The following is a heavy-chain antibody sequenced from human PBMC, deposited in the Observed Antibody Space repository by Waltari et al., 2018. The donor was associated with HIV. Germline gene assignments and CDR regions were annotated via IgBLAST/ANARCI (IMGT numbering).Heavy chain of an antibody. J-gene: IGHJ3*01. CDR2: FDPQHGET. D-gene: IGHD3-10*01. Sequence: QVQLVQSGAEVKKPGASVKVSCKVSDYTFTALTIQWVRQAPGKGLEWMGSFDPQHGETIYAEEFQGRVSMTGDTSANTASMELRSLRSGDTAVYYCATDAGDLRFGAFDVWGQGTVVTVSS. CDR1: DYTFTALT. CDR3: ATDAGDLRFGAFDV. V-gene: IGHV1-24*01.